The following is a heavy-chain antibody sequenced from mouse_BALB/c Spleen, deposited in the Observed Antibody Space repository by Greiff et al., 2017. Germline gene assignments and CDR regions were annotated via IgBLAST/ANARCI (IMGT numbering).Heavy chain of an antibody. CDR3: ARSFYGYDGAFDV. Sequence: EVQLVESGGGLVKPGGSLKLSCAASGFAFSSYDMSWVRQTPEKRLEWVAYISSGGGSTYYPDTVKGRFTISRDNAKNTLYLQMSSLKSEDTAMYYCARSFYGYDGAFDVWGAGTTVTVSS. CDR1: GFAFSSYD. D-gene: IGHD2-2*01. V-gene: IGHV5-12-1*01. CDR2: ISSGGGST. J-gene: IGHJ1*01.